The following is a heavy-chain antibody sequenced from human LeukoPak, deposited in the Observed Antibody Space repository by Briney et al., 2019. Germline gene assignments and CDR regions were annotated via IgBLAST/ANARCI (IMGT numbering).Heavy chain of an antibody. V-gene: IGHV4-30-2*01. CDR2: IYHSGST. CDR1: GGSISSGGYS. CDR3: ARVLGDSSGYYYAYFDY. J-gene: IGHJ4*02. Sequence: PSQTLSLTCAVSGGSISSGGYSWSWIRQPPGKGLEWIGYIYHSGSTYYNPSLKSRVTISVDRSKNQFSLKLSSVTAADTAVYYCARVLGDSSGYYYAYFDYWGQGTLVTVSS. D-gene: IGHD3-22*01.